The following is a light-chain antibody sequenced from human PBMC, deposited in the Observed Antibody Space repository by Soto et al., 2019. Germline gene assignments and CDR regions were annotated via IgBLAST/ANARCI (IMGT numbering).Light chain of an antibody. Sequence: EILMTQSPATLSVSPGERATLSCRASQSVSNNLAWYQQKPGQAPRLLIFGASTRATGIPARFSGSGSGTEFTLTISSLQSEDFGVYYWQQYNNWPPYTFGQGTKLEIK. J-gene: IGKJ2*01. CDR3: QQYNNWPPYT. CDR2: GAS. CDR1: QSVSNN. V-gene: IGKV3-15*01.